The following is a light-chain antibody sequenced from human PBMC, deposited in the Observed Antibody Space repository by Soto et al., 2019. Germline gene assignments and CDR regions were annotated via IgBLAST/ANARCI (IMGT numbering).Light chain of an antibody. CDR2: TNN. V-gene: IGLV1-44*01. J-gene: IGLJ3*02. CDR1: SSNIGTNT. Sequence: QSVLTQPPSASGTPGQRVTISCSGSSSNIGTNTVNWFQQLPGTAPKLLIYTNNQRPSGVPDRFSGSKSGTSASLAISGLHSADEADYYCAAWDDSLNGPVFGGGAKLTVL. CDR3: AAWDDSLNGPV.